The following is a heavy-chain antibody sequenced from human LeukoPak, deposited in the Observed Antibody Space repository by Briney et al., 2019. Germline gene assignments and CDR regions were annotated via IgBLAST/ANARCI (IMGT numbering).Heavy chain of an antibody. J-gene: IGHJ4*02. CDR1: GFTFSSYA. CDR2: ISGSGGST. V-gene: IGHV3-23*01. CDR3: AKGPGQWLVPGAFDY. Sequence: GASLRLSCAASGFTFSSYAMSWVRQAPGKGLELVSAISGSGGSTYYADSVKGRFTISRDNSKNTLYLQMNSLRAEDTAVYYCAKGPGQWLVPGAFDYWGQGTLVTVSS. D-gene: IGHD6-19*01.